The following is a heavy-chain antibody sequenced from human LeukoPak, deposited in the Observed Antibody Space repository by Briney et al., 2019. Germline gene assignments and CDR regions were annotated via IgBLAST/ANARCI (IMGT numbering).Heavy chain of an antibody. CDR3: ARGPDFYDSSGYYPI. CDR1: GGSFRNYY. J-gene: IGHJ4*02. D-gene: IGHD3-22*01. V-gene: IGHV4-34*01. Sequence: SETLSLTCAVYGGSFRNYYWSWSRQPPGKGLEWIGEINHSGSTKYNPSLKSRVTISVDRSKNQFSLKLSSVTAADEAVYYCARGPDFYDSSGYYPIWGQGTLVTVSS. CDR2: INHSGST.